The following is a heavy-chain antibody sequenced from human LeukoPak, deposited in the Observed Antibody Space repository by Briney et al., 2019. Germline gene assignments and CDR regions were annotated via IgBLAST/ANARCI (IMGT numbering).Heavy chain of an antibody. D-gene: IGHD6-19*01. CDR1: GYTFTDYY. Sequence: ASVTVSFKASGYTFTDYYFHWVRQAPGQGLEWMGWINPNSGATNYAQKFQGRVTMTRDTSITTAYMELSRLKSDDTAVYYCARDRDSSGWHVADYWGQGTLVTVSS. J-gene: IGHJ4*02. CDR3: ARDRDSSGWHVADY. CDR2: INPNSGAT. V-gene: IGHV1-2*02.